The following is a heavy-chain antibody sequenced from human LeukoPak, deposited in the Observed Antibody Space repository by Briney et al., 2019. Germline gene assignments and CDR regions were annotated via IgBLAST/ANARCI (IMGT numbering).Heavy chain of an antibody. Sequence: GASVKVSCKASGYTFTGYYMHWVRQAPGQGLEWMGWINPNSGGTNYAQKFQGRVTMTRDTSISTAYMELSRLRSDDTAVYYCARERAAAGKGVDYWGQGTLVTVSS. CDR2: INPNSGGT. V-gene: IGHV1-2*02. J-gene: IGHJ4*02. D-gene: IGHD6-13*01. CDR1: GYTFTGYY. CDR3: ARERAAAGKGVDY.